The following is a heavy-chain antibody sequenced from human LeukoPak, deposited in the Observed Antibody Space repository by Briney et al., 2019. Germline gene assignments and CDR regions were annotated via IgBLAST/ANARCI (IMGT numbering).Heavy chain of an antibody. V-gene: IGHV3-7*01. Sequence: PGGSLRLSCAASGFTFSSYWMSWVRQAPGKGLEWVANIKQDGSNKYYADSVKGRFTISRDNSKNTLYLQMNSLRAEDTAVYYCAKISGSYSYYYYYGMDVWGQGTTVTVSS. J-gene: IGHJ6*02. CDR2: IKQDGSNK. CDR1: GFTFSSYW. CDR3: AKISGSYSYYYYYGMDV. D-gene: IGHD1-26*01.